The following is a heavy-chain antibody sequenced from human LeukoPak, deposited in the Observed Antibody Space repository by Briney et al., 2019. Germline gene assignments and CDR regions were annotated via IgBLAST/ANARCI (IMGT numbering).Heavy chain of an antibody. CDR3: TKRDCAY. V-gene: IGHV3-7*03. CDR2: IKPDGNDK. Sequence: GGSPRLSCAASGFTFSIHWMTWVRPAPGKVLEWVATIKPDGNDKYLVDSVKGRFTVSRDNSKTSLYLQMNSLRAEETAMYYCTKRDCAYWGQGTLVTVSS. J-gene: IGHJ4*02. CDR1: GFTFSIHW. D-gene: IGHD2-21*02.